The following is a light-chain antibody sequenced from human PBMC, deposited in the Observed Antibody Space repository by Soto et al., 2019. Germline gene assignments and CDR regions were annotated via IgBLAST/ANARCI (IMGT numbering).Light chain of an antibody. CDR3: QKYNNWPLT. CDR1: QCVSSN. CDR2: GAS. V-gene: IGKV3-15*01. J-gene: IGKJ4*01. Sequence: EIVMTQSPATLSVSPGERTTLSCRASQCVSSNLAWYQQKPGQAPRLLIYGASTRATGIPARFSGSGSGTEFTLTISSLQSEDFAVYYCQKYNNWPLTFGGGTKVEIK.